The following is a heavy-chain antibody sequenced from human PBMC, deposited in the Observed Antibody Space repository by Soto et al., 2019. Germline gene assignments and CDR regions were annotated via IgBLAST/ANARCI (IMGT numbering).Heavy chain of an antibody. V-gene: IGHV4-59*01. CDR1: GDSLRSYY. CDR2: VYSSGST. CDR3: ARETRYFTRTTCYSNWLDP. J-gene: IGHJ5*02. D-gene: IGHD2-2*01. Sequence: TLSLTCTVSGDSLRSYYWTWIRQPPGQGLEWIGYVYSSGSTNYNPSLKSRVTISLDASKNQFSLKLSSVTAADTAVYYCARETRYFTRTTCYSNWLDPWGQGTLVTVSS.